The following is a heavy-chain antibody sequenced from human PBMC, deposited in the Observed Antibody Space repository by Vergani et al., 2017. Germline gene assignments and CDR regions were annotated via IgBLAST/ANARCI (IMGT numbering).Heavy chain of an antibody. CDR1: GLMFNNYG. J-gene: IGHJ4*02. Sequence: QVQLVESGGGVVQPGRSLRLSCETSGLMFNNYGMHWVRQAPGKGLEWVAVISSDGSNKHYADSVKGRFTISRDNSQNTLYLQMNSLRAEDTAVYYCARVVRGGLYQLLFGYFDYWGQGTLVTVSS. V-gene: IGHV3-30*03. D-gene: IGHD2-2*01. CDR3: ARVVRGGLYQLLFGYFDY. CDR2: ISSDGSNK.